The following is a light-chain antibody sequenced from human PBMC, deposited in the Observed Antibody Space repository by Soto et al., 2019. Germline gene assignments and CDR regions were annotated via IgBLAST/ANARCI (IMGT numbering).Light chain of an antibody. J-gene: IGKJ1*01. CDR3: QHYNSYSEA. V-gene: IGKV1-5*03. CDR1: QTISSW. Sequence: DIQMTQSPSTLSGSVGDRVTITCRASQTISSWLAWYQQKPGEAPKLLIYKASTLKSGVPSRFSGSGFGTEFTLTISSLQPDDFATYYCQHYNSYSEAFGQGTKLDIK. CDR2: KAS.